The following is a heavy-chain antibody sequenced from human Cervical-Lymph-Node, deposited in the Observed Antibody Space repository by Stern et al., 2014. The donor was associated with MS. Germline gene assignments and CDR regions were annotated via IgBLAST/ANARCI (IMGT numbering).Heavy chain of an antibody. CDR3: ATANYEFGYYGMDV. CDR1: GFAFDDYA. V-gene: IGHV3-9*01. CDR2: ISWSGTKI. Sequence: VQLVESGGGLVQPGRSLRLSCAAAGFAFDDYAMHWVRQAPGEGLEWVSGISWSGTKIGYADSVKCRFTISRDNAKNSLFLQMNNLRAEDTALYYCATANYEFGYYGMDVWGQGTAVTVS. D-gene: IGHD3-3*01. J-gene: IGHJ6*02.